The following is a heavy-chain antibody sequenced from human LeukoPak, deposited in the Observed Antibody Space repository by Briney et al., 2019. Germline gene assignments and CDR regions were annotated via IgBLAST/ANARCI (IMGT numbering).Heavy chain of an antibody. CDR2: INQDGGET. D-gene: IGHD5-18*01. V-gene: IGHV3-7*03. CDR3: ARDMNSVYSYGYDY. J-gene: IGHJ4*02. Sequence: GGSLRLSCAASGLTGSHNYVSWVRQAPGKGLEWVANINQDGGETYYVDSVKGRFTISRDNAKSSLYLQMNTLRAEDTAVYYCARDMNSVYSYGYDYWGQGTLVTVSS. CDR1: GLTGSHNY.